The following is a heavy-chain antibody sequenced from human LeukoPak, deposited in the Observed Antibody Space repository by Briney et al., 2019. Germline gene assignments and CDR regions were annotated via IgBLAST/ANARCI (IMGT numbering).Heavy chain of an antibody. D-gene: IGHD3-10*01. CDR3: GKDGYYFGSGTYAGY. Sequence: GGSLRLSCAASGFTFSDYGMHWVRQAPGKGLEWVTFIRYDGINQYYADSVKGRFTISRDNSKNTLDLQMNSLRAEDTAVYYCGKDGYYFGSGTYAGYWGQGTLVTVSS. J-gene: IGHJ4*02. CDR1: GFTFSDYG. V-gene: IGHV3-30*02. CDR2: IRYDGINQ.